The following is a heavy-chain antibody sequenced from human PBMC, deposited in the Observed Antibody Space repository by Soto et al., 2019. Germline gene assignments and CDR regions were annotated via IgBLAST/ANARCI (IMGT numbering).Heavy chain of an antibody. J-gene: IGHJ4*02. D-gene: IGHD4-17*01. CDR1: GFTFDDYA. CDR3: AKDITTTVTTPHY. CDR2: ISWNSGSI. V-gene: IGHV3-9*01. Sequence: GGSLRLSCAASGFTFDDYAMHWVRQAPGKGLEWVSGISWNSGSIGYADSVKGRFTISRDNAKNSLYLQMNSLRAEDTALYYCAKDITTTVTTPHYWGQGTLVTVSS.